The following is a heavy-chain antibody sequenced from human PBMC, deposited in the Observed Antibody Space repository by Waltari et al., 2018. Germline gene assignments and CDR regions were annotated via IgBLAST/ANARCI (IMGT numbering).Heavy chain of an antibody. CDR3: ATVDTFGGIMVARFDY. D-gene: IGHD3-16*02. CDR1: GYSISNGYY. Sequence: QVQLRESGPGLVKPSETLSLTCAVSGYSISNGYYWGWIRQPPGKGLEYVGSVFRSGSSYYNAALKSRVTISLDTSKNQFSLKLNSVTAADTALYYCATVDTFGGIMVARFDYWGQEILVTVSS. CDR2: VFRSGSS. V-gene: IGHV4-38-2*01. J-gene: IGHJ4*02.